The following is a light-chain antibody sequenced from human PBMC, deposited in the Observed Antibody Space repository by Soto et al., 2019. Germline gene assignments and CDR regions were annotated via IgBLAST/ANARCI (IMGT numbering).Light chain of an antibody. J-gene: IGKJ1*01. CDR3: QQYNTNPWT. Sequence: DIQMTQSPSTLSASVGDRVTITCRASQSIRTWLAWYQQKPGKAPKLLIYDASSLKSGVPSRFGGGGSGTEFTLTISSLQPDDFTTYYCQQYNTNPWTFGQGTKVDIK. CDR1: QSIRTW. CDR2: DAS. V-gene: IGKV1-5*01.